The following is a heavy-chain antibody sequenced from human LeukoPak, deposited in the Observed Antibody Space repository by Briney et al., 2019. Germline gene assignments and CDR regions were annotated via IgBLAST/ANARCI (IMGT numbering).Heavy chain of an antibody. J-gene: IGHJ4*02. Sequence: GGSLRLSCAASGFTFSSYSMNWVRQAPGKGLEWVSSISSSSSYIYYADSVKGRFTISRDNAKNSLYLQMNSLRAEDTAVYYCASLADYDILTGYYWGQGALVTVSS. CDR1: GFTFSSYS. CDR3: ASLADYDILTGYY. CDR2: ISSSSSYI. V-gene: IGHV3-21*01. D-gene: IGHD3-9*01.